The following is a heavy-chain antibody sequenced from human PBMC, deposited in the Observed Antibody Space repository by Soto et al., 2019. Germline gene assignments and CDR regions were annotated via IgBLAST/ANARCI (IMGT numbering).Heavy chain of an antibody. V-gene: IGHV3-74*01. CDR3: ARDSVDSTPTDY. CDR2: INPDGSTT. J-gene: IGHJ4*02. Sequence: EVQLVESGGGLVQPGGSLRLSCAASGFTLRRYWMHWVRQAPGTGLMWVSHINPDGSTTRYADSVKGRFTISRDDAKNTLYMQMNSLSAEDTAVYYCARDSVDSTPTDYWGQGTLVTVSS. CDR1: GFTLRRYW. D-gene: IGHD5-18*01.